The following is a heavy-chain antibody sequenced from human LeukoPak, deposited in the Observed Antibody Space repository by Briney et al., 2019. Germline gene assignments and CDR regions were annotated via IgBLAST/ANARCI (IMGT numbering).Heavy chain of an antibody. CDR1: GGSISGYY. Sequence: SETLSLTCTVSGGSISGYYWTWIRQPAGKGLEWIGRIYSSGRTNYNPSLKSRVTMSVDTSKNQFSLKLSSVTAADTALYYCARENGNYYYYMDVWGKGTTVTVSS. J-gene: IGHJ6*03. V-gene: IGHV4-4*07. CDR3: ARENGNYYYYMDV. CDR2: IYSSGRT. D-gene: IGHD1-26*01.